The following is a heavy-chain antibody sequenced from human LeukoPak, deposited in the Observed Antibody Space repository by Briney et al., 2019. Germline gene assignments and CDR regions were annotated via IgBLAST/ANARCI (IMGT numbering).Heavy chain of an antibody. Sequence: GGSLRLSCAASGFTFSSYSMDWVRQAPGKGLEWVSSISSSSSYIYYADSVKGRFTISRDNAKNSLYLQMNSLRAEDTAVYYCARDLYQYSYGPGYWGQGTLVTVSS. CDR3: ARDLYQYSYGPGY. D-gene: IGHD5-18*01. CDR2: ISSSSSYI. V-gene: IGHV3-21*01. J-gene: IGHJ4*02. CDR1: GFTFSSYS.